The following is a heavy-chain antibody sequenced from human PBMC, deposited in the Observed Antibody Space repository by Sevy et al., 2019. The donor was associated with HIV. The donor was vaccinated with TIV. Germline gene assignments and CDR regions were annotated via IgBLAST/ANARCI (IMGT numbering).Heavy chain of an antibody. CDR2: IGYDGNNK. CDR1: GFTPSTYG. Sequence: GGSLRLSCAGSGFTPSTYGMHWVRQAPGKGLEWVAVIGYDGNNKYYADSVKGRFTISRDNSKNTLFLQMDSLRAEDTPVYYCARDPRMYGDYLLAYFDYWGQGALVTVSS. V-gene: IGHV3-33*01. D-gene: IGHD2-8*01. J-gene: IGHJ4*02. CDR3: ARDPRMYGDYLLAYFDY.